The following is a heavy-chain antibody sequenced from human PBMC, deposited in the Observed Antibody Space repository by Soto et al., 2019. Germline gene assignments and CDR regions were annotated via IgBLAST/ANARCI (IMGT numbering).Heavy chain of an antibody. V-gene: IGHV1-2*04. CDR3: ARVYSTGTFDY. D-gene: IGHD2-8*02. Sequence: ASVKVSCKASGYTFTNFGIGWVRQAPGQGLEWMGWINPNSGGTNYAQKFQGWVTMTRDTSISTAYMELSRLRSDDTAVYYCARVYSTGTFDYWGQGTLVTVSS. CDR1: GYTFTNFG. CDR2: INPNSGGT. J-gene: IGHJ4*02.